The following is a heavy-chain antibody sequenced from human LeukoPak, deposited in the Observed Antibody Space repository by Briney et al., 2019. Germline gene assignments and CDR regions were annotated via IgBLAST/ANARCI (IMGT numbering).Heavy chain of an antibody. D-gene: IGHD2-21*02. CDR1: GGSFSGYY. V-gene: IGHV4-34*01. J-gene: IGHJ4*02. Sequence: SETLSLTCAVYGGSFSGYYWSWIRQPPGKELEWIGEINHSGSTNYNPSLKSRVTISVDTSKNQFSLKLSSVTAADTAVYYCARDCGGDCYAGYWGQGTLVTVSS. CDR2: INHSGST. CDR3: ARDCGGDCYAGY.